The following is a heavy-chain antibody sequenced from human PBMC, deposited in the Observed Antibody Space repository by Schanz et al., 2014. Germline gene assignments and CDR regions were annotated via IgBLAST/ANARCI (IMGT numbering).Heavy chain of an antibody. D-gene: IGHD6-6*01. CDR1: GYTFTAYF. J-gene: IGHJ2*01. CDR2: INPNTGGT. V-gene: IGHV1-2*06. CDR3: ARAGQDFEYSSLSPIWYFDL. Sequence: QVLLVQSGAEVKQPGASVKVSCKASGYTFTAYFIHWVRQAPGQGLEWMGRINPNTGGTNFAQKFQGRVTMTRDTSITTAYMDLSGLRSDDTAVYYCARAGQDFEYSSLSPIWYFDLWGRGTLVTVSS.